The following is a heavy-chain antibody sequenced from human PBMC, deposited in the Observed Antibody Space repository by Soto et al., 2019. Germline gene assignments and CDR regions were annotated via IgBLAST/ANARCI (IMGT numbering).Heavy chain of an antibody. Sequence: GESLKISCKGSGYSFTSYWIGWVRQMPGKGLEWMGIIYPGDSDTRYSPSFQGQVTISADKSISTAYLQWSSLKASDTAMYYCARRAAAQDYYYYGMDVWGQGTTVTVSS. CDR1: GYSFTSYW. J-gene: IGHJ6*02. D-gene: IGHD6-13*01. CDR2: IYPGDSDT. V-gene: IGHV5-51*01. CDR3: ARRAAAQDYYYYGMDV.